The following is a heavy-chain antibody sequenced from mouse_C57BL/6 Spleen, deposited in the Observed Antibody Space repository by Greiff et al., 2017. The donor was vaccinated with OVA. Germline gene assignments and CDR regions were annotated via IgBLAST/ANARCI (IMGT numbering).Heavy chain of an antibody. J-gene: IGHJ2*01. CDR2: ISSGGDYI. CDR1: GFTFSSYA. V-gene: IGHV5-9-1*02. CDR3: TRVATTVVAPYFDY. Sequence: VKVVESGEGLVKPGGSLKLSCAASGFTFSSYAMSWVRQTPEKRLEWVAYISSGGDYIYYADTVKGRFTISRDNARNTLYLQMSSLKSEDTAMYYCTRVATTVVAPYFDYWGQGTTLTVSS. D-gene: IGHD1-1*01.